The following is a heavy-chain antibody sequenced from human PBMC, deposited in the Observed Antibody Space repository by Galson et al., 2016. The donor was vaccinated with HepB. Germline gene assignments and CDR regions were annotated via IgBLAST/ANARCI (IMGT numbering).Heavy chain of an antibody. Sequence: SETLSLTCTVSGGSISSSYWTWLRQPPGKELAWMGFIFYSGITNYNPSLRSRCTISVDTSKKGFCLKLASVTAADAAVYYCARPRMFGDGPSCYECFAVDIWGQGTLVTASS. CDR1: GGSISSSY. J-gene: IGHJ3*02. CDR2: IFYSGIT. CDR3: ARPRMFGDGPSCYECFAVDI. D-gene: IGHD2-2*01. V-gene: IGHV4-59*08.